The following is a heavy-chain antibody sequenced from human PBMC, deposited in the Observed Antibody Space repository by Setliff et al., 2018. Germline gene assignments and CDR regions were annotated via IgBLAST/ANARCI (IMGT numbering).Heavy chain of an antibody. J-gene: IGHJ4*02. Sequence: SETLSLTCAVYGESLRGYYWTWIRQSPGKGLEWIGEINHDGGSNYNPSLKSRVTMSIDMSEKQFSLKLRSVTVADTAVYYCARGQDYYDPSGYFKLGYWGPGTLVTVSS. V-gene: IGHV4-34*01. CDR1: GESLRGYY. CDR2: INHDGGS. D-gene: IGHD3-22*01. CDR3: ARGQDYYDPSGYFKLGY.